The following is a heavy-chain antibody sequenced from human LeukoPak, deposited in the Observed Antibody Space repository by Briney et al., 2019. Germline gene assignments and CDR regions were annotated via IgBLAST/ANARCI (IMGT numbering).Heavy chain of an antibody. J-gene: IGHJ3*02. CDR3: ATARYNWNYGAFDI. CDR1: GYTLTELS. D-gene: IGHD1-7*01. V-gene: IGHV1-24*01. Sequence: ASVKVSCKVSGYTLTELSMHWVRQAPGKGLEWMGGFDPEDGETIYAQKFRGRVTMTEDTSTDTAYMELSSLRSEDTAVYYCATARYNWNYGAFDIWGQGTMVTVSS. CDR2: FDPEDGET.